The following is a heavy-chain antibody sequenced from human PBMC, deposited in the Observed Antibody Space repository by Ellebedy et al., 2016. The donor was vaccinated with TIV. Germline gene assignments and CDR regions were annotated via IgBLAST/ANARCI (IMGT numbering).Heavy chain of an antibody. CDR1: GFTFADYA. V-gene: IGHV3-9*01. CDR2: ISWNSGSI. Sequence: GGSLRLXXAASGFTFADYAMHWVRQAPGKGLEWVSGISWNSGSIGYADSVKGRFTISRDNAKNSLYLQMNSLRAEDTALYYCAKGLGYCSGGSCYSSGYYYYGMDVWGQGTTVTVSS. J-gene: IGHJ6*02. D-gene: IGHD2-15*01. CDR3: AKGLGYCSGGSCYSSGYYYYGMDV.